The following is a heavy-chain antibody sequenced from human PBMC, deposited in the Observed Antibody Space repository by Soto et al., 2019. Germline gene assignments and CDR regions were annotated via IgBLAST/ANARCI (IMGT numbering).Heavy chain of an antibody. CDR3: ARLVGNSWIDY. J-gene: IGHJ4*02. V-gene: IGHV6-1*01. CDR1: GDXVSSXSVX. CDR2: TYYRSKWYY. Sequence: QVQLQQSGPGLVQPSQTLSLTCAISGDXVSSXSVXXXXXXXXXXXXLEWLGRTYYRSKWYYEYAESVKSRIIINPDTSKNQLSLQLNSVTPEDTGVYYCARLVGNSWIDYWGQGTLVTVSS. D-gene: IGHD6-13*01.